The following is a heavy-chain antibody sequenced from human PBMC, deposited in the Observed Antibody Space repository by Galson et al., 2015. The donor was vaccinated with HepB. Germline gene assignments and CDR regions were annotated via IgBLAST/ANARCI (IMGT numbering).Heavy chain of an antibody. V-gene: IGHV1-8*01. CDR1: GYTSTSYD. CDR2: MNPNSGNT. J-gene: IGHJ6*03. Sequence: SVKVSCKASGYTSTSYDINWVRQATGQGLEWMGWMNPNSGNTGYAQKFQGRVTMTRNTSISTAYMELSSLRSEDTAVYYCARGLGGDYYYYYYMDVWGKGTTVTVSS. D-gene: IGHD1-26*01. CDR3: ARGLGGDYYYYYYMDV.